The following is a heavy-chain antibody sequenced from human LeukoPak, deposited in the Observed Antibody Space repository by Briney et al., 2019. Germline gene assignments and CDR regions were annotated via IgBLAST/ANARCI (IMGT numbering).Heavy chain of an antibody. CDR1: GYTFTSYG. Sequence: ASVKVSCKASGYTFTSYGISWVRQAPGQGLEWMGWISAYNGNTNYAQKLQGRVTMTTDTSTSTAYMELRSLRSDDTAVYYCARGTKFSYYDYVWGSLPYGMDVWGQGTTVTVSS. CDR2: ISAYNGNT. J-gene: IGHJ6*02. V-gene: IGHV1-18*01. D-gene: IGHD3-16*01. CDR3: ARGTKFSYYDYVWGSLPYGMDV.